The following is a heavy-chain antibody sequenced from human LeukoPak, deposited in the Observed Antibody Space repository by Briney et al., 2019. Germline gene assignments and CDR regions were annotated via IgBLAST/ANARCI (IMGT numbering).Heavy chain of an antibody. J-gene: IGHJ3*02. Sequence: RSGGSLRLSCAASGFTFDDYPMSWVRQAPGKGLEWVSGINWNGGDTGYADSVKGRFTISRDNAKNSLFLQMNSLRAEDTAVYYCARAAGLRFLEWLLGAFDIWGQGTMVTVSS. CDR1: GFTFDDYP. D-gene: IGHD3-3*01. CDR3: ARAAGLRFLEWLLGAFDI. CDR2: INWNGGDT. V-gene: IGHV3-20*04.